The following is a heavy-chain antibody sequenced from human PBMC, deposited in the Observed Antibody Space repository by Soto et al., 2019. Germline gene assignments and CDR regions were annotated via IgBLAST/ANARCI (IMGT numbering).Heavy chain of an antibody. J-gene: IGHJ4*02. Sequence: GGSLRLSCAASGFTFSSYGMHWVRQAPGKGLEWVAVISYDGSNKYYADSVKGRFTISRDKSISTAYLQWSSLKASDTAMYYCARHYGIAVAGPDYWGQGTLVTVSS. CDR3: ARHYGIAVAGPDY. D-gene: IGHD6-19*01. CDR2: ISYDGSNK. CDR1: GFTFSSYG. V-gene: IGHV3-30*03.